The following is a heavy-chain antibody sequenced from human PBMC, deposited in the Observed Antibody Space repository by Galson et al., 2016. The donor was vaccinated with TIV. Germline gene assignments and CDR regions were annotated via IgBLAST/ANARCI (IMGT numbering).Heavy chain of an antibody. J-gene: IGHJ2*01. CDR2: MKPGDSDT. D-gene: IGHD3-22*01. V-gene: IGHV5-51*01. CDR3: ARHDSSAFSNWYFNL. Sequence: QSGAEVKKPGESLKISCQDSGYILTNFWIAWVRQMPGQGLEWMGIMKPGDSDTRYSPSFQGQVTISVDKSIGTAYLQWSSLKASDAAMYYCARHDSSAFSNWYFNLWGRGTLVTVSS. CDR1: GYILTNFW.